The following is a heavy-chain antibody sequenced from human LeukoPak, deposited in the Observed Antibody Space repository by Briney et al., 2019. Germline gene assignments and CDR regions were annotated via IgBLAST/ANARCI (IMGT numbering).Heavy chain of an antibody. Sequence: SETLSLTCIVSGGSISSIGYYWGWIRQPPGKGLEWIGSVYYSGSTFYNPSLKSRVTTSVDTSKSQFSLKLNSVTAADTAVYYCARGYCSGGSCYWGDYWGQGALVTVSS. D-gene: IGHD2-15*01. V-gene: IGHV4-39*01. J-gene: IGHJ4*02. CDR2: VYYSGST. CDR3: ARGYCSGGSCYWGDY. CDR1: GGSISSIGYY.